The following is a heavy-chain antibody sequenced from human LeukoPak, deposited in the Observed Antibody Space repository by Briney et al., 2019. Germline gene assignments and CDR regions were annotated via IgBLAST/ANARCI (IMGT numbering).Heavy chain of an antibody. Sequence: PGGSLRLSCSASGLIYSSYAMSWVRQAPGKGLEWVSGISHTGYTTNYADSVKGRFTISRDNTKNTLFLQMNSLRADDTAVYYCAEGPTAAIGTGMNYWGQGTLVTVSS. J-gene: IGHJ4*02. CDR2: ISHTGYTT. V-gene: IGHV3-23*01. D-gene: IGHD6-13*01. CDR3: AEGPTAAIGTGMNY. CDR1: GLIYSSYA.